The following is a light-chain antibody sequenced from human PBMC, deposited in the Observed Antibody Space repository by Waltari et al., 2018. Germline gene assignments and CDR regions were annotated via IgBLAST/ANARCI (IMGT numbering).Light chain of an antibody. Sequence: DIVMSQSPPSVPIPPGQPASISCRSSQSLLHSKGNTYLHWYLQKPGQSPQLLIYGGSNRASGVPDRFSGSGSGTDFTLKISKVEAEDVGVYYCVQAIAFPFTFGPGTKLDIK. J-gene: IGKJ3*01. V-gene: IGKV2-40*01. CDR3: VQAIAFPFT. CDR2: GGS. CDR1: QSLLHSKGNTY.